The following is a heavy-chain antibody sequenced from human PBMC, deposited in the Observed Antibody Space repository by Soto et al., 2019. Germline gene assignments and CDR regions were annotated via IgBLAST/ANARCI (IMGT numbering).Heavy chain of an antibody. CDR2: IKQDGSEK. CDR3: ARRSSGRLTTAWAPLDW. D-gene: IGHD2-15*01. V-gene: IGHV3-7*03. J-gene: IGHJ4*02. CDR1: GFTFSTYW. Sequence: PGESLKISCAASGFTFSTYWMTWVRQAPGKGLEWVANIKQDGSEKFYVGSVRGRFTISRDNAKNSMYLQMNSLRADDTAVYYCARRSSGRLTTAWAPLDWWGQGTLVTAPQ.